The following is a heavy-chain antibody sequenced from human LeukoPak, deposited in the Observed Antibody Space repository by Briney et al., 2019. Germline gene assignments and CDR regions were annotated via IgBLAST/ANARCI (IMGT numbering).Heavy chain of an antibody. J-gene: IGHJ4*02. Sequence: GASVKVSCKASGYTFTSYDINWVRQATGQGLEWMGWMNPNSGNTGYAQKFQGRVTITRNTSISTAYMELSSLRSEDTAVYYCARDQDYRNYVAEYWGQGTLVTVSS. D-gene: IGHD4-11*01. CDR1: GYTFTSYD. V-gene: IGHV1-8*03. CDR3: ARDQDYRNYVAEY. CDR2: MNPNSGNT.